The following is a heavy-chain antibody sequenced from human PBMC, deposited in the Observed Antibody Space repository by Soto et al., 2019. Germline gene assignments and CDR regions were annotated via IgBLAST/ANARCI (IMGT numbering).Heavy chain of an antibody. CDR1: GGSISGGGYY. V-gene: IGHV4-31*03. D-gene: IGHD2-2*01. CDR3: ARGYCSSTSCLRYNWFDP. Sequence: PSETLSLTCTVSGGSISGGGYYWSWIRQHPGKGLEWIGYIYYSGSTYYNPSLKSRVTISVDTSKNQFSLKLSSVTAADTAVYYCARGYCSSTSCLRYNWFDPWGQGTLVTVSS. J-gene: IGHJ5*02. CDR2: IYYSGST.